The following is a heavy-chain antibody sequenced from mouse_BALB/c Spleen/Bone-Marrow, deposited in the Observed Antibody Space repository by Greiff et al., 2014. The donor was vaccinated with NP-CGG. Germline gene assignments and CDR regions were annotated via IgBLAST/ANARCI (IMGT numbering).Heavy chain of an antibody. CDR1: GFNIKDTY. J-gene: IGHJ3*01. V-gene: IGHV14-3*02. CDR3: ATYYSGSSWGFAY. D-gene: IGHD1-1*01. CDR2: IDPANGNT. Sequence: LVESGAELVKPGASVKLSCTASGFNIKDTYMHWVKQRPEQGLEWIGRIDPANGNTKYDPKFQGKATITADTSSNTAYLQLSSLTSEDTAVYYCATYYSGSSWGFAYWGQGTLVPVSA.